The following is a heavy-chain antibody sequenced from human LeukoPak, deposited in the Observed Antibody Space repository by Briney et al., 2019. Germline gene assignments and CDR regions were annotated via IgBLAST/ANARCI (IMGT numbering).Heavy chain of an antibody. Sequence: GGSLRLSCAASGFTFSSYGMHWVRQAPGKGLEWVAVIWYDGSNKYYADSVKGRFTISRDNSKNTLYLQMNSLRAEDTAVYYCARDSYYDFWSGYGYYYGMDVWGQGTTVTVSS. D-gene: IGHD3-3*01. J-gene: IGHJ6*02. CDR3: ARDSYYDFWSGYGYYYGMDV. V-gene: IGHV3-33*01. CDR1: GFTFSSYG. CDR2: IWYDGSNK.